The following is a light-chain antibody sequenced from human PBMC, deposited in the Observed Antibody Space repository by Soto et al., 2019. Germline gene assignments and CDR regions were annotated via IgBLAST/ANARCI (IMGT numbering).Light chain of an antibody. V-gene: IGKV3-15*01. Sequence: EIVMTQSPATLSVSPGERATLSCRASENVKFNLAWYQQKPGQAPRLLIYASSIRATGIPARFSGSGSGTEFTLTICSLQSEDFAVYHCQQYYDGPPWKFGQGTKVDIK. CDR2: ASS. CDR3: QQYYDGPPWK. J-gene: IGKJ1*01. CDR1: ENVKFN.